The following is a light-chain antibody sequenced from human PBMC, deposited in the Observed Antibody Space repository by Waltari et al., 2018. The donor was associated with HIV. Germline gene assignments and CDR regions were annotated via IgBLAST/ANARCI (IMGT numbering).Light chain of an antibody. V-gene: IGLV2-8*01. CDR2: EIT. J-gene: IGLJ3*02. CDR3: SSSAGGDTLV. CDR1: SSDVGSSNY. Sequence: QSALTQPPSASGFPGQSVTISCTGPSSDVGSSNYVAWYQQYPGKAPKLLIYEITKRPPGVPDRFSGSKSGNTASLTVSGLQAEDEADYYCSSSAGGDTLVFGGGTKLTVL.